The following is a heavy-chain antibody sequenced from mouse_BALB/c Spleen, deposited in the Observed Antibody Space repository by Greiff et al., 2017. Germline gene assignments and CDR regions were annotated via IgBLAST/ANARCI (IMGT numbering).Heavy chain of an antibody. J-gene: IGHJ2*01. Sequence: EVQGVESGGGLVKPGGSLKLSCAASGFTFSSYAMSWVRQTPEKRLEWVASISSGGSTYYPDSVKGRFTISRDNARNILYLQMSSLRSEDTAMYYCARGSYYYGSYFDYWGQGTTLTVSS. CDR3: ARGSYYYGSYFDY. V-gene: IGHV5-6-5*01. D-gene: IGHD1-1*01. CDR2: ISSGGST. CDR1: GFTFSSYA.